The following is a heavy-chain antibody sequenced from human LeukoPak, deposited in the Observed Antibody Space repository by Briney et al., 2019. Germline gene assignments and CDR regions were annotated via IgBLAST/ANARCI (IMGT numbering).Heavy chain of an antibody. CDR1: GGSFSDYY. Sequence: SETLSLTCAVYGGSFSDYYWTWIRQPPGKGLEWIGEINHSGSTNYNPSLKSRVTISVDTSKNQFSLKLSSVTAADTAVYYCASQKWFQAVYFDYWGQGTLVTVSS. D-gene: IGHD3-22*01. CDR2: INHSGST. J-gene: IGHJ4*02. V-gene: IGHV4-34*01. CDR3: ASQKWFQAVYFDY.